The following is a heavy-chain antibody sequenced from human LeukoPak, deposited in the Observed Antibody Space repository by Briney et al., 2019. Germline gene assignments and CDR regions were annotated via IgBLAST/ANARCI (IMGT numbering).Heavy chain of an antibody. CDR1: GFTFSSYA. D-gene: IGHD5-18*01. CDR2: IIANGVNT. Sequence: GGSLRLSCAASGFTFSSYAMSWVRQAPGKGLEWVSGIIANGVNTYYADSVQGRFTISRDNPKNTLYLQMNSLRAEDTAVYYCAKYWVDTVLVPLDYWGQGTLVTVSS. J-gene: IGHJ4*02. V-gene: IGHV3-23*01. CDR3: AKYWVDTVLVPLDY.